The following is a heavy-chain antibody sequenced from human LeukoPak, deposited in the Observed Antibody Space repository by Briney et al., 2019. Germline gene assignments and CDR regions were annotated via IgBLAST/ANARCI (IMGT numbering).Heavy chain of an antibody. Sequence: SETLSLTCTVSGGSISSSTYYWGWIRQPPGKGLELIGSKYYSGNPYYNPFLKSRVSISVDTSKSQFSLKLSSVTAADTAVYYCARLYYYYGLDVWGQGTTVTVSS. CDR1: GGSISSSTYY. CDR3: ARLYYYYGLDV. V-gene: IGHV4-39*01. CDR2: KYYSGNP. J-gene: IGHJ6*02.